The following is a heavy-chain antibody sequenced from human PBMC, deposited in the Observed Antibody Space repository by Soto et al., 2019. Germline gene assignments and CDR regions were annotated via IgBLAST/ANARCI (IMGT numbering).Heavy chain of an antibody. D-gene: IGHD3-10*01. V-gene: IGHV1-3*01. CDR1: GYTFTTYG. CDR3: ARSHEKLWFGERGFDP. CDR2: INAGNGNT. Sequence: ASVKVSCRASGYTFTTYGIHWVRQAPGQRHEWMGWINAGNGNTEYSQKFQGRVSFTRDSFASTAYMELSRLRPEDTAVYFCARSHEKLWFGERGFDPWGQGTLVTVSS. J-gene: IGHJ5*02.